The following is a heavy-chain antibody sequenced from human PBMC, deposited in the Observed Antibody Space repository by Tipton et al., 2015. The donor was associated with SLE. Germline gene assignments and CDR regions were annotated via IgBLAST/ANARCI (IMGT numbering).Heavy chain of an antibody. V-gene: IGHV3-30*02. CDR2: IRFDGTNK. J-gene: IGHJ4*02. CDR3: TRGGAVAGSKGWDY. D-gene: IGHD6-19*01. CDR1: AFTFSSHD. Sequence: GSLRLSCAASAFTFSSHDMHWVRQAPGKGLEWVAFIRFDGTNKYYADSAKGRFTISRDNSKNMVYLQMNSLKSDDTALYYCTRGGAVAGSKGWDYWGQGTLVTVSS.